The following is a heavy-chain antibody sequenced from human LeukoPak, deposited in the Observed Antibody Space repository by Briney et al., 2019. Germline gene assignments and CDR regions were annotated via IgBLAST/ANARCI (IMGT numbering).Heavy chain of an antibody. CDR3: ARGTYGDYGGDFDY. CDR2: IYYSGST. CDR1: GGSISSGGYY. J-gene: IGHJ4*02. V-gene: IGHV4-31*03. D-gene: IGHD4-17*01. Sequence: PQTLSLTCTVSGGSISSGGYYWSWIRQHPGKGLEWIGYIYYSGSTYYNPSLKSRVTIPVDTSKNQFSLKLSSVTAADTAVYYCARGTYGDYGGDFDYWGQGTLVTVSS.